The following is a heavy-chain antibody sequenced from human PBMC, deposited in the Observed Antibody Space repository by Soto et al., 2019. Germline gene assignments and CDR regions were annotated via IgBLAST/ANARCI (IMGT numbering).Heavy chain of an antibody. J-gene: IGHJ4*02. Sequence: QVQLVQSGADVKKPGASVRVSCQASGYAFISHYIYWVRQAPGQGLEWMGWINPHSGQVKYAEMSQGRVALARDTYTSTAFPDLSRLTSDDTAVYFCASGHTRSSGVFDYWGQGTLVTVSS. CDR1: GYAFISHY. CDR2: INPHSGQV. CDR3: ASGHTRSSGVFDY. D-gene: IGHD6-6*01. V-gene: IGHV1-2*02.